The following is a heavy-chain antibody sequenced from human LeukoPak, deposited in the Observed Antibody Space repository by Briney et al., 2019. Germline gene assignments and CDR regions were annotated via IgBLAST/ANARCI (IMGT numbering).Heavy chain of an antibody. D-gene: IGHD6-19*01. Sequence: GGSLRLSCAASGFTFGSYGMYWVRQAPGKGLEWVAVISSDGGTEYYADSVRGRFTISRDNSKNTLYLQMNSLRTEDTAVYYCAKDPIAVAGNNYYRMDVWGQGTTVTVSS. CDR3: AKDPIAVAGNNYYRMDV. V-gene: IGHV3-30*18. CDR1: GFTFGSYG. J-gene: IGHJ6*02. CDR2: ISSDGGTE.